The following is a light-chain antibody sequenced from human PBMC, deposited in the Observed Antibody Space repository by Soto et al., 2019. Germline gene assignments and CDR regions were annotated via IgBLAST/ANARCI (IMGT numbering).Light chain of an antibody. Sequence: QSALTQPASVSGSPGQSITISCTGTSSDVGGYNYASWYQQHPGKAPKLMIYDVSNRPSGVSNRFSGSKSGNTASLTISGLQAEDEADYCCSSYTSSTTLYVFGTGTKLTVL. CDR2: DVS. CDR1: SSDVGGYNY. J-gene: IGLJ1*01. V-gene: IGLV2-14*01. CDR3: SSYTSSTTLYV.